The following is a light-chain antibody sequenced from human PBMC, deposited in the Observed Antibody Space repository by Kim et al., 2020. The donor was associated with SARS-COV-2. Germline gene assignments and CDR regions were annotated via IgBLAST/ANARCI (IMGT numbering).Light chain of an antibody. CDR2: EDN. Sequence: GKTVTIARTRGSGSIASNFEQWYQQRPGSAPTTVIYEDNQRPSGVPDRFSGSIDSSSNSASLTISGLKTEDEADYYCQSYDSSNWVFGGGTQLTVL. CDR1: SGSIASNF. J-gene: IGLJ3*02. CDR3: QSYDSSNWV. V-gene: IGLV6-57*03.